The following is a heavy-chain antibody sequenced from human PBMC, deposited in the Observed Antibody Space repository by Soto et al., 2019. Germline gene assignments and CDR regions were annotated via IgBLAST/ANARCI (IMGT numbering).Heavy chain of an antibody. J-gene: IGHJ3*02. CDR2: INPSGGST. CDR3: ASDVRASDAFDI. CDR1: GYTFTSYY. V-gene: IGHV1-46*01. Sequence: GASVKVSCKASGYTFTSYYMHWLRQAPGQGLEWMGIINPSGGSTSYAQKFQGRVTMTRDTSTSTVYMELSSLRSEDTAVYYCASDVRASDAFDIWGQGTMVTVSS.